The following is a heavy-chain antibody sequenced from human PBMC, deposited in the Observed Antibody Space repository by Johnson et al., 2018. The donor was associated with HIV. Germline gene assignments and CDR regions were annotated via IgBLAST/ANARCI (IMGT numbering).Heavy chain of an antibody. CDR2: ISYDGSNT. J-gene: IGHJ3*02. V-gene: IGHV3-30-3*01. CDR1: GFTFSNYA. D-gene: IGHD5-18*01. Sequence: QVQLVESGGGVVQPGRSLRLSCAASGFTFSNYAMYWVRQAPGKGLEWVAAISYDGSNTYYADSVKDRFTISRDNSKNTLCLQMNSLRPEDTAVFYCAKSRGGYSYGYDAFDIWGQGTMVTVSS. CDR3: AKSRGGYSYGYDAFDI.